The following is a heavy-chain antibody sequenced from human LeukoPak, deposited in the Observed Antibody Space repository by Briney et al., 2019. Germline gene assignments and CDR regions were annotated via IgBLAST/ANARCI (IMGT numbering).Heavy chain of an antibody. V-gene: IGHV4-59*08. CDR1: GGSISSYY. CDR2: IYYSGST. Sequence: SETLSLTCTVSGGSISSYYWSWIRQPPGKGLEWIGYIYYSGSTNYNPSLKSRVTISVDTSKNQFSLKLSSVTARDTATYYCATHKEGSYFESWGQGTLVTVSS. J-gene: IGHJ4*02. D-gene: IGHD3-10*01. CDR3: ATHKEGSYFES.